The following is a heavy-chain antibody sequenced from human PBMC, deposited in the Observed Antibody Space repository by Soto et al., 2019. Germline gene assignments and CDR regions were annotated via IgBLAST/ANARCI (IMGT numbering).Heavy chain of an antibody. CDR1: GGSFSGYY. CDR3: AXXSLYCSGGSCSYNFDY. D-gene: IGHD2-15*01. Sequence: SETLSLTFAVYGGSFSGYYWHWIRQPPGKGLEWIGEINHSGSTNYNPSLKSRVTISVDTSKNQFSLKLSSVTAADTAVYYCAXXSLYCSGGSCSYNFDYWGQGTLVTVSS. V-gene: IGHV4-34*01. J-gene: IGHJ4*02. CDR2: INHSGST.